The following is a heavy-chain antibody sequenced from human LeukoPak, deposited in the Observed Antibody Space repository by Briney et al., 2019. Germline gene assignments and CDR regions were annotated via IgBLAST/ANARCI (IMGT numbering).Heavy chain of an antibody. CDR1: GFTFNDRW. CDR3: ASEFRGLWRNYFDY. D-gene: IGHD2/OR15-2a*01. Sequence: GGSLRLSCAVSGFTFNDRWMSWVRQAPGKGLEWVANIAQDGSEKYYVDYVKGRFSISRDNAKNSLYLEMSSLRVEDTAMYYCASEFRGLWRNYFDYWGEGILVTVS. J-gene: IGHJ4*02. V-gene: IGHV3-7*01. CDR2: IAQDGSEK.